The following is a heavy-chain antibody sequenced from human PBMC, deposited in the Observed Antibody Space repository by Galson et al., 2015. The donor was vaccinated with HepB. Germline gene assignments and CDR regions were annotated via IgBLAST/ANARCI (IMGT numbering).Heavy chain of an antibody. V-gene: IGHV4-59*01. CDR3: ARTNYGDDVFEI. CDR1: GGAINSYY. Sequence: LSLTCTVSGGAINSYYWSWIRQPPGKGLEWIGYIYYSGSTYYKPSLESRVTISVDTSKNQFSLRLSSVTAADTAVYYCARTNYGDDVFEIWGQGTMVTVSP. D-gene: IGHD4-17*01. J-gene: IGHJ3*02. CDR2: IYYSGST.